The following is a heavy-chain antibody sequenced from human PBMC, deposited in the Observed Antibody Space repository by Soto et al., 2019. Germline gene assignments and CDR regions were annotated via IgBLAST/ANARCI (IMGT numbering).Heavy chain of an antibody. V-gene: IGHV3-21*04. CDR3: ARDHDEDFGYDLDYFDY. CDR2: ISSSGSYI. J-gene: IGHJ4*02. Sequence: GGSLRLSCAASGFTFSSYSMNWVRQAPGKGLEWVSSISSSGSYIYYADSVKGRFTISRDNAKNSLYLQMDSLRADDTAFYFCARDHDEDFGYDLDYFDYWGQGTLVTVSS. D-gene: IGHD5-12*01. CDR1: GFTFSSYS.